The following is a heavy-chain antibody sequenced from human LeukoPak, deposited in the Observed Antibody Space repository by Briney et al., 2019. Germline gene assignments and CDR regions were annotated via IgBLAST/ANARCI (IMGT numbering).Heavy chain of an antibody. CDR3: ASVYSSGWSIKTGYYFDY. Sequence: PSQTLSLTCTVSGGSISSGSYYWSWIRQPAGKGLEWIGRIYTSGSTNYNPSLKSRVTISVDTSKNQFSLKLSSVTAADTAVYYCASVYSSGWSIKTGYYFDYWGQGTLVTVSS. CDR2: IYTSGST. J-gene: IGHJ4*02. CDR1: GGSISSGSYY. V-gene: IGHV4-61*02. D-gene: IGHD6-19*01.